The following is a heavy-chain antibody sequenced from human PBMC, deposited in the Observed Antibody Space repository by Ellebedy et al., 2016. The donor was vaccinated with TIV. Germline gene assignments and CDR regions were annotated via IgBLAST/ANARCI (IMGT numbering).Heavy chain of an antibody. Sequence: AASVKVSCKASGFTFTRYGINWVRQAPGQGLEWMGWISGYSGNTDYAQKFQGRVTMTTDTGTNTGYMELTRLTSDDTAVYYCARGSGPNWLDPWGQGTLVTVSS. CDR2: ISGYSGNT. D-gene: IGHD6-19*01. CDR1: GFTFTRYG. V-gene: IGHV1-18*04. J-gene: IGHJ5*01. CDR3: ARGSGPNWLDP.